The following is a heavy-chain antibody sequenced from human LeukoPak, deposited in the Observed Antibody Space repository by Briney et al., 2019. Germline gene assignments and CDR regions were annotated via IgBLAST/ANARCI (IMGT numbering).Heavy chain of an antibody. Sequence: ASVKVSCKASGGTFSSYAISWVRQAPGQGLEWMGWINPNSGGTNYAQKFQGRVTMTRDTSISTAYMELSRLRSDDTAVYSCARTILGIAAAGIGEYFQHWGQGTLVTVSS. V-gene: IGHV1-2*02. CDR3: ARTILGIAAAGIGEYFQH. CDR2: INPNSGGT. J-gene: IGHJ1*01. D-gene: IGHD6-13*01. CDR1: GGTFSSYA.